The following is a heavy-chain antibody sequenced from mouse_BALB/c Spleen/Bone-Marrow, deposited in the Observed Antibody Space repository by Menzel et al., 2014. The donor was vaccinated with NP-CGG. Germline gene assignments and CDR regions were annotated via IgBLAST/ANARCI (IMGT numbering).Heavy chain of an antibody. CDR2: INPDSSTI. CDR3: AHRYDVAMDY. V-gene: IGHV4-1*02. J-gene: IGHJ4*01. D-gene: IGHD2-14*01. Sequence: EVMLVESGGGLVQPGGSLKLSCAASGFDFSRYWMSWVRQAPGKGLEWIGEINPDSSTINYTPSLKDKFIISRDNAKNTLYLQMSKVRSEDTALYYCAHRYDVAMDYWGQVTSATVSS. CDR1: GFDFSRYW.